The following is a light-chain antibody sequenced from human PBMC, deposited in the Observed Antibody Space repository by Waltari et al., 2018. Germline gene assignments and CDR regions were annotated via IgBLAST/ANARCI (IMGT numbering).Light chain of an antibody. CDR2: DVS. CDR3: SSYTSISTWV. J-gene: IGLJ3*02. CDR1: SNDVGGYNY. Sequence: QSALTQPASMSGSPGQSITISCTGTSNDVGGYNYVSWYQQHPGKAPKRMIYDVSKRPSGVSNRFSGSKSGNTASLTISGLQAEDEADYYCSSYTSISTWVFGGGTKLTVL. V-gene: IGLV2-14*03.